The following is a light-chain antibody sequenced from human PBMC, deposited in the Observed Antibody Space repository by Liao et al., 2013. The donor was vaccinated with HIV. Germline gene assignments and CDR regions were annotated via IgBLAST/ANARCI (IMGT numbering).Light chain of an antibody. CDR3: QAWDSSIVV. CDR2: QDS. J-gene: IGLJ2*01. Sequence: SYELTQPPSVSVSPGQTASITCSGDKLGDEDVCWYQQKPGQSPVLVIYQDSKRPSGIPERFSGSNSGNTATLTISGTQAMDEADYYCQAWDSSIVVFGGGTKLTVL. CDR1: KLGDED. V-gene: IGLV3-1*01.